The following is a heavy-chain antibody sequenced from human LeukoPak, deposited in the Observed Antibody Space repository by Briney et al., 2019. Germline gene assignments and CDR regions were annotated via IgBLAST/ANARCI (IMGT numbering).Heavy chain of an antibody. D-gene: IGHD2-21*02. CDR3: ARDNADIVVVAATGFWFDP. J-gene: IGHJ5*02. CDR2: IYYSGST. V-gene: IGHV4-39*02. CDR1: GGSISSSSYY. Sequence: SETLSLTCTVSGGSISSSSYYWGWIRQPPGKGLEWIGSIYYSGSTYYNPSLKSRVTISVDTSKNQFSLKLSSVTAADTAMYFCARDNADIVVVAATGFWFDPWGQGILVTVSS.